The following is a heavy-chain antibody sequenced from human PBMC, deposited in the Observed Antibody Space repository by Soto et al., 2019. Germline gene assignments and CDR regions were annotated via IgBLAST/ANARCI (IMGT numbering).Heavy chain of an antibody. CDR3: AKDRNGMVY. D-gene: IGHD2-8*01. CDR1: EFTISSYG. Sequence: GGSMRLSSAAAEFTISSYGMHRVRQAPGKGLEWVAVISYDGSNKYYADSVKGRFTISRDNSKNTLYLQMNSLRAEDTAVYYCAKDRNGMVYWGQGTLVTVSS. J-gene: IGHJ4*02. V-gene: IGHV3-30*18. CDR2: ISYDGSNK.